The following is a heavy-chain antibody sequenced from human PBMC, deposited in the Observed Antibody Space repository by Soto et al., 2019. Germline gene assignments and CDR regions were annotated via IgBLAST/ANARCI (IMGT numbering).Heavy chain of an antibody. CDR2: IIPMFAAT. Sequence: QVQLPQSGAEVRKPGSSVKVSCRASGGSFSDFAFSWVRQAPGQGLEWMGGIIPMFAATKYAQRFQDRVTITADASTKPVYLGLSIIASDDSAGYYCARGGIVAMPAALSSYDDYTNYRFDAWGQGTLVSV. D-gene: IGHD4-4*01. J-gene: IGHJ4*02. CDR1: GGSFSDFA. CDR3: ARGGIVAMPAALSSYDDYTNYRFDA. V-gene: IGHV1-69*01.